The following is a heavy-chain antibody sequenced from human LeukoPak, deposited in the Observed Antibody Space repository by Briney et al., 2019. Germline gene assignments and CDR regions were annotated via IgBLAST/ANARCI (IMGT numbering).Heavy chain of an antibody. J-gene: IGHJ2*01. CDR2: IYTSGST. CDR3: ARDLRVRGVRYWYFDL. Sequence: PSETLSLTCTVSGGSISSGSYYWSWIRQPAGKGLEWIGRIYTSGSTNYNPSLKSRVTISVDTSKNQFSLKLSSVTAADTAVYYCARDLRVRGVRYWYFDLWGRGTLVTVSS. V-gene: IGHV4-61*02. CDR1: GGSISSGSYY. D-gene: IGHD3-10*01.